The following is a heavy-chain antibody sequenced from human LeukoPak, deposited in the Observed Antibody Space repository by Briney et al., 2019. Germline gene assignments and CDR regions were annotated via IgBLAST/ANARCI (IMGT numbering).Heavy chain of an antibody. V-gene: IGHV3-48*01. CDR2: ISSSSSTI. J-gene: IGHJ4*02. CDR3: ARDQDSGSYED. CDR1: GFTFSSYD. D-gene: IGHD1-26*01. Sequence: PGGSLRLSCAASGFTFSSYDMNWVRQAPGKGLEWVSYISSSSSTIYYADSVKGRFTISRDNAKNSLYLQMNSLRAEDTAVYYCARDQDSGSYEDWGQGTLVTVSS.